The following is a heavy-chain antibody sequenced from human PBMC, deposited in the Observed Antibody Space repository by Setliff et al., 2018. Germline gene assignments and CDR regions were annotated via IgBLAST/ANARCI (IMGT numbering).Heavy chain of an antibody. J-gene: IGHJ4*02. V-gene: IGHV4-61*02. CDR2: IQGTGDT. CDR1: GGSFDSGTHY. D-gene: IGHD3-9*01. CDR3: AGTPARGTTWLSPFDY. Sequence: SETLSLTCTVPGGSFDSGTHYWSWIRQPAGKVPEWIGLIQGTGDTNYNPSLQSRATISIDTSKNQISLKITSVTAADTALYSCAGTPARGTTWLSPFDYWGQGIQVTVSS.